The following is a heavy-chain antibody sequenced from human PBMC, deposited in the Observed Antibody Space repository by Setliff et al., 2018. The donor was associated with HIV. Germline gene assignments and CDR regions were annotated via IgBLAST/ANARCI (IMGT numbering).Heavy chain of an antibody. CDR2: INHSGST. CDR1: GGSFSGDY. J-gene: IGHJ3*02. Sequence: SETLSLTCTVYGGSFSGDYWSWIRQPPGKGLEWIGEINHSGSTNYNPSLKSRVTISVDTSKNQFSLKLTSVTVADTAVYYCARGRGGSGWYIPSTGHAFDIWGRGTMVTVSS. D-gene: IGHD6-19*01. V-gene: IGHV4-34*01. CDR3: ARGRGGSGWYIPSTGHAFDI.